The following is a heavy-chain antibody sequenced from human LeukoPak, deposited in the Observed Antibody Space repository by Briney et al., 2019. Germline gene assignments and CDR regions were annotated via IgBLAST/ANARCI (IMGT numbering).Heavy chain of an antibody. CDR3: ARSYYYDSSGYSPLGY. D-gene: IGHD3-22*01. CDR2: INHSGST. CDR1: GSSISSSSYY. Sequence: SETLSLTCTVSGSSISSSSYYWGWIRQPPGKGLEWIGEINHSGSTNYNPSPKSRVTISVDTSKNQFSLKLSSVTAADTAVYYCARSYYYDSSGYSPLGYWGQGTLVTVSS. V-gene: IGHV4-39*07. J-gene: IGHJ4*02.